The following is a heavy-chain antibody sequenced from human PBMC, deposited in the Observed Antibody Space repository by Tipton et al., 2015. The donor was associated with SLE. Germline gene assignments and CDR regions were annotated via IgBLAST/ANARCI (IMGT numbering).Heavy chain of an antibody. CDR3: AKGNDYSSYYYYGMDV. CDR2: INTNTGNP. D-gene: IGHD4-11*01. CDR1: GGTFSNFA. Sequence: QLVQSGAEVKKPGSSVKVSCKASGGTFSNFAITWVRQAPGQGLEWMGWINTNTGNPTYAQGFTGRFVFSLDTSVSTAYLQISSLKAEDTAVYYCAKGNDYSSYYYYGMDVWGQGTTVTVSS. J-gene: IGHJ6*02. V-gene: IGHV7-4-1*02.